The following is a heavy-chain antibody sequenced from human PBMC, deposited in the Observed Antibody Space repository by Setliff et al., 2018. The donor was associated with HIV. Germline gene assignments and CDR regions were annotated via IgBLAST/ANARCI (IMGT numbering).Heavy chain of an antibody. J-gene: IGHJ5*02. V-gene: IGHV1-2*02. Sequence: GASVKVSCKASGYTLTDYYMHWVRQVPGQGPEWMGWIMPKSGVSDYAEKFQGRITMTRDTSLITRTRDRPITTVYVELTKLTSDDTAIYYYARNPIQIKRWSPGETWFDTWGQGTLVTVSS. CDR2: IMPKSGVS. CDR3: ARNPIQIKRWSPGETWFDT. CDR1: GYTLTDYY. D-gene: IGHD5-18*01.